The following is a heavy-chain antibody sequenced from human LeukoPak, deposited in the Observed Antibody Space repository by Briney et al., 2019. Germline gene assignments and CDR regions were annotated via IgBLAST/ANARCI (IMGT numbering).Heavy chain of an antibody. CDR3: VRDSCSGGTCYLGDY. J-gene: IGHJ4*02. CDR1: GYTFTSYY. V-gene: IGHV1-18*04. CDR2: ISAYNGNT. D-gene: IGHD2-15*01. Sequence: GASVKVSCKASGYTFTSYYMHWVRQAPGQGLEWMGWISAYNGNTNYAQKLQGRVTMTTDTSTSTAYMELRSLRSDDTAVYYCVRDSCSGGTCYLGDYWGQGTLVTVSS.